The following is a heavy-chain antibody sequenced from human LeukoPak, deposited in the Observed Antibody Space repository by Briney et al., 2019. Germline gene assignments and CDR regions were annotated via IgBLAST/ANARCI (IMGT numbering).Heavy chain of an antibody. D-gene: IGHD1/OR15-1a*01. CDR2: INPESGNT. J-gene: IGHJ6*03. Sequence: GASVKVSCKASGYTFTSHFMHWVRHAPGQGLEWMGIINPESGNTAYAQKFQGRITMTGDTSTSTVYMELSSLRSEDTAMYYCAKDGNWNNVPGDYYYMDVWGKGTTVAVS. CDR1: GYTFTSHF. V-gene: IGHV1-46*01. CDR3: AKDGNWNNVPGDYYYMDV.